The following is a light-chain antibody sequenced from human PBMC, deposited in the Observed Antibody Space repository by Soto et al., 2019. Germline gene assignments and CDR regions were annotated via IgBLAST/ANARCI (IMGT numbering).Light chain of an antibody. Sequence: QSALTQPASVSGSPGRSITISCTGTSSDVGVYNYVSWYQQHPGKAPKLMIYDVSNRPSGVSNRFSGSKSGSTASLTISGLQAEDEADYYCSSYTSSSTLVVFGGGTQLTVL. CDR1: SSDVGVYNY. CDR3: SSYTSSSTLVV. V-gene: IGLV2-14*03. CDR2: DVS. J-gene: IGLJ2*01.